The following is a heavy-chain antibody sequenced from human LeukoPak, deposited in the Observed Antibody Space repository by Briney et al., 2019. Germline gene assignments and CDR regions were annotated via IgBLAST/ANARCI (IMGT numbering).Heavy chain of an antibody. D-gene: IGHD2-21*01. CDR1: GFTFSRSW. V-gene: IGHV3-7*01. CDR2: IKEDGSQT. J-gene: IGHJ4*02. CDR3: ANSLDY. Sequence: PGGSLRLSCVASGFTFSRSWMDWVRQAPGKGLEWVANIKEDGSQTYYVDSVEGRFTISRDNAKNSLYLQMDSLRVEDTAIYYCANSLDYWGRGTLVTVSS.